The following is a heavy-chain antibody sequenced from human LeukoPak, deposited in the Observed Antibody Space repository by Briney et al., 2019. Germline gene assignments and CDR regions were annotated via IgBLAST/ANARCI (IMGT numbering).Heavy chain of an antibody. J-gene: IGHJ4*02. D-gene: IGHD6-19*01. CDR1: GYTFTDCG. V-gene: IGHV1-18*01. CDR2: VSVYNGNT. CDR3: ARDVTVADT. Sequence: GASVKVSCKASGYTFTDCGISWVRQAPGEGLEWMGWVSVYNGNTNFAQKFEDRVTVTTDTSTSTVYMQLRSLRSDDTAVYYCARDVTVADTWGQGTLVTVSS.